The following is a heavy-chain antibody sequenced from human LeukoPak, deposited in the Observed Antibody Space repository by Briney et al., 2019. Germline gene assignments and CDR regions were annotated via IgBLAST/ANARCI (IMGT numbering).Heavy chain of an antibody. Sequence: SSVTVSRKASGYTFTSYYMQWLRQAPAQGREWTGIRDLSCSGRSYEQQFQGRVTMIRDTSANTVYMQLSSLRSADAAVYYCAREPDNTAMAPDGMDVWGQGTTVTVSS. CDR2: RDLSCSGR. CDR1: GYTFTSYY. J-gene: IGHJ6*02. D-gene: IGHD5-18*01. CDR3: AREPDNTAMAPDGMDV. V-gene: IGHV1-46*01.